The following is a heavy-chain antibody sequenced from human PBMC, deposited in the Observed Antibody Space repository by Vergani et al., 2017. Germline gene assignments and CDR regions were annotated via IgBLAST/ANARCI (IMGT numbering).Heavy chain of an antibody. V-gene: IGHV1-69*08. Sequence: QVQLVQSGAEVKKPGSSVKVSCKASGGTFSSYTISWVRQAPGQGLEWMGRIIPILGIAKYAQKFQGRVTITADKSTSTAYMELSSLRSEDTAVYYCAREPAVTTGANYYYYYGMDVWGQGTTVTVSS. CDR3: AREPAVTTGANYYYYYGMDV. CDR1: GGTFSSYT. CDR2: IIPILGIA. D-gene: IGHD4-17*01. J-gene: IGHJ6*02.